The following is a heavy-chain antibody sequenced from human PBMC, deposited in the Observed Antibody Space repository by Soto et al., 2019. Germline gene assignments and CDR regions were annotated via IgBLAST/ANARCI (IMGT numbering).Heavy chain of an antibody. CDR2: IWYDGSSK. J-gene: IGHJ4*02. D-gene: IGHD3-9*01. CDR1: GFTFSSYV. V-gene: IGHV3-33*01. Sequence: QVPLVESGGGVVQPGRSLRLSCAASGFTFSSYVMHWVRQPPGKGLEWVALIWYDGSSKYYADAVKGRFTISRDNSKNTVYLQMNSLRAEDTALYYCARENYDINFDYWGQGTLVTVSS. CDR3: ARENYDINFDY.